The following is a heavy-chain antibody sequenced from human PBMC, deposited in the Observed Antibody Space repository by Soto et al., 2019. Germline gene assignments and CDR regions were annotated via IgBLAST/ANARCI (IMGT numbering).Heavy chain of an antibody. CDR1: GGSITGYY. V-gene: IGHV4-59*08. CDR2: IHYSGST. CDR3: ARHSYYSNPLRFDP. D-gene: IGHD4-4*01. J-gene: IGHJ5*02. Sequence: QVQLQESGPGLVQPSETLSLTCTVSGGSITGYYWSWIRQPPGKGPEWIGNIHYSGSTNYNPSLKSRLTISVDTSKNQVSLRLSSVTAAETAVYYCARHSYYSNPLRFDPWGQGTLVTVSS.